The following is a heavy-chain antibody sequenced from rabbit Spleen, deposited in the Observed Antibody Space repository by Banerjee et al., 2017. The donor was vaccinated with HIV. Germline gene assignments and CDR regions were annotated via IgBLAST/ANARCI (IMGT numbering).Heavy chain of an antibody. CDR3: ARGSATMTMVITGYYFNL. D-gene: IGHD2-1*01. V-gene: IGHV1S40*01. J-gene: IGHJ4*01. Sequence: QSLEESGGDLVKPGASLTLTCMASGVSFSGDSYMCWVRQAPGKGLEWIACIYADSFGSTAYASWAKGRFTISKTSSTTVTLQMTSLTAADTATYFCARGSATMTMVITGYYFNLWGPGTLVTVS. CDR1: GVSFSGDSY. CDR2: IYADSFGST.